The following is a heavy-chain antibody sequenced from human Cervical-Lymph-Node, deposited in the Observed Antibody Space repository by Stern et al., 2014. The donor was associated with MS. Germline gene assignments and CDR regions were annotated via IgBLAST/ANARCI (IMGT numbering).Heavy chain of an antibody. V-gene: IGHV1-69*01. CDR1: GGTFSTVS. Sequence: VQLVESGSVAKKPGSSVKVSCKVSGGTFSTVSISWVRQAPGQGLEWMGAIIPIFGPADYARQFQDRVTIIADESTSEVHMELSSLRSEDTGVYYCARLGSGYDSSYLDFWGQGSLVTVSS. J-gene: IGHJ4*02. CDR2: IIPIFGPA. CDR3: ARLGSGYDSSYLDF. D-gene: IGHD5-12*01.